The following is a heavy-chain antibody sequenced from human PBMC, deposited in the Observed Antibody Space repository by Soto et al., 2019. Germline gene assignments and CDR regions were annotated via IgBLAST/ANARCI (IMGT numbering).Heavy chain of an antibody. Sequence: SETLSLTCTVSGGSISSYYWSWIRQPAGKGLEWIGRIYTSGSTNYNPSLKSRVTMPVDTSKNQFSLKLSSVTAADTAVYYCARAGKVFARPYSWFDPWGQGTLVTVSS. D-gene: IGHD3-16*01. V-gene: IGHV4-4*07. J-gene: IGHJ5*02. CDR3: ARAGKVFARPYSWFDP. CDR1: GGSISSYY. CDR2: IYTSGST.